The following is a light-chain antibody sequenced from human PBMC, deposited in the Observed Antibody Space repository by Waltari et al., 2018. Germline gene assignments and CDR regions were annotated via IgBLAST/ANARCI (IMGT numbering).Light chain of an antibody. CDR2: DAS. CDR1: QSVGSY. Sequence: EIVLTQSPATLSLSPGERATLSCRASQSVGSYLAWYQQKPGQSPRLLIYDASNRATGIPARFSGSGSGTDFTLTISSLEPEDFAVYFCQRRGHWSPEATFGPGTKVDIK. CDR3: QRRGHWSPEAT. J-gene: IGKJ3*01. V-gene: IGKV3-11*01.